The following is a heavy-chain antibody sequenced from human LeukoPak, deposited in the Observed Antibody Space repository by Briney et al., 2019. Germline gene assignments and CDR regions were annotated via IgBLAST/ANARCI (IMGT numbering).Heavy chain of an antibody. Sequence: GGSLRLSCAASGFTFRSYAMQWVRQAPGEGLEWVSYITYNSGTIFYADSVKGRFTISRDNAKDSLYLQMSSLRDEDTAVYYWARDSGYSYADDYWGQGTLVTVSS. CDR1: GFTFRSYA. D-gene: IGHD5-18*01. J-gene: IGHJ4*01. CDR3: ARDSGYSYADDY. V-gene: IGHV3-48*02. CDR2: ITYNSGTI.